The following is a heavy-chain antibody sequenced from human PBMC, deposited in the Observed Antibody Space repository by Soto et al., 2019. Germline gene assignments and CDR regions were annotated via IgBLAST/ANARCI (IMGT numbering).Heavy chain of an antibody. Sequence: PGESLKISCKGSGYTFTGYYIHWVRQAPGQGLEWMGWINPNSGGTNYAQKFQGWVTMTRDTSISTAYMELSRLRSDDTAVYYCAKVAASSGSPCFFDYWGQGTLVTVSS. CDR2: INPNSGGT. CDR3: AKVAASSGSPCFFDY. J-gene: IGHJ4*02. D-gene: IGHD3-22*01. V-gene: IGHV1-2*04. CDR1: GYTFTGYY.